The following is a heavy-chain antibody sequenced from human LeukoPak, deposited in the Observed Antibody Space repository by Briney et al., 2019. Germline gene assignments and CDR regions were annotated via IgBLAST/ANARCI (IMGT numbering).Heavy chain of an antibody. CDR1: GGSFSGYY. CDR2: ISSSGSTK. V-gene: IGHV3-11*01. J-gene: IGHJ4*02. CDR3: ARGGLSIMGY. D-gene: IGHD2/OR15-2a*01. Sequence: LSLTCAVYGGSFSGYYWSWIRQPPGKGLEWVSYISSSGSTKYYADSVKGRFTISRDNARNSLYLQMNSLRAEDTAVYFCARGGLSIMGYWGQGTLVTVSS.